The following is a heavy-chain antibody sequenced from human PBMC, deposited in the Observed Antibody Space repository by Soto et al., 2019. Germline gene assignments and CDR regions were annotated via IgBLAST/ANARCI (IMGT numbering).Heavy chain of an antibody. CDR1: GFTVSSNY. V-gene: IGHV3-66*01. CDR2: IYSGGST. D-gene: IGHD3-3*01. J-gene: IGHJ4*02. CDR3: ARDPPPKNKHDFWSGYYTDEPGY. Sequence: GGSLRLSCAASGFTVSSNYMSWVRQAPGKGLEWVSVIYSGGSTYYADSVKGRFTISRDNSKNTLYLQMNSLRAEDTAVYYCARDPPPKNKHDFWSGYYTDEPGYWGPGTLVTVSS.